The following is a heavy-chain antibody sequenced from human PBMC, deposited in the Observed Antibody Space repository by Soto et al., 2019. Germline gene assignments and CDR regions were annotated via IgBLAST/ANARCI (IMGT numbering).Heavy chain of an antibody. V-gene: IGHV3-49*03. Sequence: GGSLRLSCTASGFTFGDYAMSWFRQAPGKGLEWVGFIRSKAYGGTTEYAASVKGRFTISRDDSKSIAYLQMNSLKTEDTAVYYCTRDPSMITFGGVIVWGQGTLVTVSS. CDR2: IRSKAYGGTT. CDR1: GFTFGDYA. J-gene: IGHJ4*02. D-gene: IGHD3-16*02. CDR3: TRDPSMITFGGVIV.